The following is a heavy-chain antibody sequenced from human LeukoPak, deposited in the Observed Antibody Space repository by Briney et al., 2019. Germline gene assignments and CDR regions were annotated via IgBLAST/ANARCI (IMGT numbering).Heavy chain of an antibody. Sequence: SETLSLTCAVYGGSFSGYYWSWIRQPPGKGLEWIGEINHSGSTNYNPSLKSRVTISVDTSKNQFSLKLSSVTAADTAVYYCARGRYYDFWSGKYYFDYWGQGTLVTVSS. CDR2: INHSGST. V-gene: IGHV4-34*01. CDR1: GGSFSGYY. CDR3: ARGRYYDFWSGKYYFDY. D-gene: IGHD3-3*01. J-gene: IGHJ4*02.